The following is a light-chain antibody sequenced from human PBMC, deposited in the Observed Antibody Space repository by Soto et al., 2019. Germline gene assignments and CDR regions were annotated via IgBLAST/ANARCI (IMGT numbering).Light chain of an antibody. CDR3: QQRSNWPPIT. Sequence: TQSPSTLSASVGDRVTITCRASQSASSSYLAWYQQKPGQDPRLXXYDASHRATGIPARFSGNVSGTDFTRTIRRLEPEDFAAYYGQQRSNWPPITFGPGTRLEI. CDR1: QSASSSY. CDR2: DAS. V-gene: IGKV3-11*01. J-gene: IGKJ5*01.